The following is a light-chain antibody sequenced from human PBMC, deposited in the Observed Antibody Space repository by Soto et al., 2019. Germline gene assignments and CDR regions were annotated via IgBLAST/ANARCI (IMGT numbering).Light chain of an antibody. CDR1: NSDVGAYNY. Sequence: QSALTQPASVSGSPGQSITISCTGTNSDVGAYNYVSWFQQHPGRPPKLIIFEVSNRPSGVSHRFSGSKSGNTASLTISGLQTEDEADYYCLSYTITSILVFGGGTKLTVL. CDR2: EVS. CDR3: LSYTITSILV. V-gene: IGLV2-14*01. J-gene: IGLJ3*02.